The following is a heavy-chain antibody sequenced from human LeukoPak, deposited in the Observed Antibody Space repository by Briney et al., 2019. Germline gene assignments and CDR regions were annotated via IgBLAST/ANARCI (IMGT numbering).Heavy chain of an antibody. J-gene: IGHJ1*01. CDR1: GDSVSINSAA. V-gene: IGHV6-1*01. CDR3: ARGGYGDYVSLFQH. D-gene: IGHD4-17*01. CDR2: TYYRSKWYN. Sequence: SQTLSLTFAISGDSVSINSAAWNWIRQSPSRGLEWLGRTYYRSKWYNDCAVSVKSRIIINPDTSKNQFSLQLDSVTPEDTAVYYCARGGYGDYVSLFQHWGQGTLVTVSS.